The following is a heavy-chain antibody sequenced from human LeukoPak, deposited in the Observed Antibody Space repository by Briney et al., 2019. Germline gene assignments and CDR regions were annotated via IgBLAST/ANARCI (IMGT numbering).Heavy chain of an antibody. D-gene: IGHD3-22*01. CDR3: AGVSQHYYDSSGYLDY. V-gene: IGHV1-46*01. CDR2: INPSGGST. Sequence: GASVKISCKASGYTFTSYYMHWVRQAPGQGLEWMGIINPSGGSTSYAQKFQGRVTMTRDTSTSTVYMELSSLRSEDTAVYYCAGVSQHYYDSSGYLDYWGQGTLVTVSS. J-gene: IGHJ4*02. CDR1: GYTFTSYY.